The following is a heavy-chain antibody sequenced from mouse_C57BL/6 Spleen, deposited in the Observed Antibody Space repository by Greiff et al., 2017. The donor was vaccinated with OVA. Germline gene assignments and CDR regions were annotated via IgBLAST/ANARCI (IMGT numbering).Heavy chain of an antibody. D-gene: IGHD2-3*01. V-gene: IGHV12-3*01. CDR2: ITHSGET. J-gene: IGHJ2*01. CDR3: AGDSRGYYYFDY. Sequence: VQGVESGPGLVKPSQSLFLTCSITGFPITSGYYWIWIRQSPGKPLEWMGYITHSGETFYNPSLQSPISITRETSKNQFFLQLNSVTTEDTAMYYCAGDSRGYYYFDYWGQGTTLTVSS. CDR1: GFPITSGYY.